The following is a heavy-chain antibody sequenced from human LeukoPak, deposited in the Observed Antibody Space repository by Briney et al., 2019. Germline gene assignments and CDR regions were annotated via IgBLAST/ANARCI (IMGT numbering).Heavy chain of an antibody. J-gene: IGHJ1*01. V-gene: IGHV1-69*13. D-gene: IGHD3-22*01. CDR3: ARYDDSSGYYYPEYFQH. CDR1: GGTFISYA. Sequence: SVKVSCKASGGTFISYAISWVRQAPGQGLEWMGGIIPIFGTANYAQKFQGRVTITADESTSTAYMELSSLRSEDTAVYYCARYDDSSGYYYPEYFQHWGQGTLVTVSS. CDR2: IIPIFGTA.